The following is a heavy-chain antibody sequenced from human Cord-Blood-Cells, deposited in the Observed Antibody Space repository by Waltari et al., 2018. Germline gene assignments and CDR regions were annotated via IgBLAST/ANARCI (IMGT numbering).Heavy chain of an antibody. CDR1: GGTFSSYA. D-gene: IGHD2-15*01. CDR2: SIPIFGTA. V-gene: IGHV1-69*01. CDR3: ARLKCSGGSCYYYYGMDV. J-gene: IGHJ6*02. Sequence: QVQLVQSGAEVKKPGSSVKVSCKASGGTFSSYAISWVRQAPGQGLEWMGGSIPIFGTANYAQKFQGRVTITADESTSTAYMGLSSLRSEDTAVYYCARLKCSGGSCYYYYGMDVWGQGTTVTVSS.